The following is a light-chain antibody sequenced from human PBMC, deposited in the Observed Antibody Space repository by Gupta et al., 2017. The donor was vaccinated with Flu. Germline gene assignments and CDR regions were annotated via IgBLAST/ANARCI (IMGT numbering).Light chain of an antibody. Sequence: QSVLTQPPSVSGAPGQRVTISCTGSSSNIGAGYDVYWYQQLPGTAPKLLIYGNNNRPSGVPDRFSGSKSGTSASLAITGLQAEGEADYYCQSYDSSLRGVFGTGTKVTVL. CDR1: SSNIGAGYD. CDR2: GNN. V-gene: IGLV1-40*01. J-gene: IGLJ1*01. CDR3: QSYDSSLRGV.